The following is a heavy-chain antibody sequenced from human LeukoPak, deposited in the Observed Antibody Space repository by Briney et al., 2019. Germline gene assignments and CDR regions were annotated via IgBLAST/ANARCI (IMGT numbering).Heavy chain of an antibody. Sequence: SQTLSLTCTVSGGSISSGSYYWSWIRQPAGKGLEWIGRIYTSGSTNYNPSLKSRVTISVDTSKNQFSLKLSSVTAADTAVYYCATTPQRGYSYGWGTDAFDIWGQGTMVTVSS. D-gene: IGHD5-18*01. CDR1: GGSISSGSYY. CDR3: ATTPQRGYSYGWGTDAFDI. J-gene: IGHJ3*02. V-gene: IGHV4-61*02. CDR2: IYTSGST.